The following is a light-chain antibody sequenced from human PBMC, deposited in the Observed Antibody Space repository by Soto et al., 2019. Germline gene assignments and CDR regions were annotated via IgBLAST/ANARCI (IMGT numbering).Light chain of an antibody. J-gene: IGKJ2*01. CDR3: QQYGISPPYT. Sequence: EIVLTQSPGTLSLSPGERATLSCRASQSVASNYLAWYQQKPGQTPRLLIYGASSRATDIPDRFSGSGPGTDFTLTISSLEPEDFAVYYCQQYGISPPYTFGQGTKLKIK. CDR1: QSVASNY. CDR2: GAS. V-gene: IGKV3-20*01.